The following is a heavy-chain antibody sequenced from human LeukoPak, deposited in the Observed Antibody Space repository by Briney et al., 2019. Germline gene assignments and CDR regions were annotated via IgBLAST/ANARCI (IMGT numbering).Heavy chain of an antibody. J-gene: IGHJ4*02. CDR3: ARLVVPAAYFDY. D-gene: IGHD2-2*01. CDR1: GITVRSNY. V-gene: IGHV3-66*02. Sequence: PGGSLRLFCAASGITVRSNYMFWVRQAPGKGLEWVSLIYSGDSTYYADSVKGRFTISRDTSKNTVYLQMNSLRAEDTAVYYCARLVVPAAYFDYWGQGTLVTVSS. CDR2: IYSGDST.